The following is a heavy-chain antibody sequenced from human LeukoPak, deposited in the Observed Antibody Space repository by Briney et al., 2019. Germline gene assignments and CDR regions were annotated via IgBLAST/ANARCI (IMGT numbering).Heavy chain of an antibody. V-gene: IGHV4-34*01. CDR3: ARHLSYYYDSSGYYVFDY. D-gene: IGHD3-22*01. J-gene: IGHJ4*02. CDR1: GGSFSGYY. Sequence: SETLSLTCAVYGGSFSGYYWSWIRQPPGKGLEWIGEINHSGSTNHNPSLKSRVTISVDTSKNQFSLKLSSVTAADTAVYYCARHLSYYYDSSGYYVFDYWGQGTLVTVSS. CDR2: INHSGST.